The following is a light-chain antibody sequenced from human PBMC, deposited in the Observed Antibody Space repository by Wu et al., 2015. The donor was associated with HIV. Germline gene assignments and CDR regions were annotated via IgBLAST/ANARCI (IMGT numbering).Light chain of an antibody. CDR1: QDITTY. CDR3: QQLNSYPLT. V-gene: IGKV1-9*01. CDR2: DAS. Sequence: IQLTQSPSSLSASIGDRVTITCRASQDITTYLAWYQQTPGKAPKVLIYDASTLQSGVPSRFSGSGSGTDFTLTISGLHREDFATYYCQQLNSYPLTFGQGTRLEIK. J-gene: IGKJ5*01.